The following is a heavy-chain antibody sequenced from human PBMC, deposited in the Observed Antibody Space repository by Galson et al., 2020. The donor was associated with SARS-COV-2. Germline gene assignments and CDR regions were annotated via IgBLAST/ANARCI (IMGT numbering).Heavy chain of an antibody. Sequence: ASVKVPCKASGYTFTSYYIHWVRHAPGQGLEWMGIINPSGGGTTYAQKFQGRVTMTRDTSTSTVYMELSSLRSEDTAVYYCARDSQGGNDYNYLLFWGQGTLVTVSS. CDR3: ARDSQGGNDYNYLLF. V-gene: IGHV1-46*01. CDR1: GYTFTSYY. J-gene: IGHJ4*02. D-gene: IGHD4-4*01. CDR2: INPSGGGT.